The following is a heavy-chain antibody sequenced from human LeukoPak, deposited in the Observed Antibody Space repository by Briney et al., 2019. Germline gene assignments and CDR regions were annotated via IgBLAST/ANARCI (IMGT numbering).Heavy chain of an antibody. CDR2: IWYDGSNK. CDR3: ARDLLTSSYYYGMDV. J-gene: IGHJ6*02. CDR1: GFTFSSYG. V-gene: IGHV3-33*01. Sequence: GGSLRLSCAAPGFTFSSYGMHWVRQAPGKGLEWVAVIWYDGSNKYYADSVKGRFTISRDNSKNTLYLQMNSLRAEDTAVYYCARDLLTSSYYYGMDVWGQGTTVTVSS. D-gene: IGHD2-15*01.